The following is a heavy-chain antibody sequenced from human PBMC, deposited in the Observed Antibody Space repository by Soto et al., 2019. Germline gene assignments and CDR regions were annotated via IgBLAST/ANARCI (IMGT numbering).Heavy chain of an antibody. D-gene: IGHD6-13*01. CDR1: GFSLSNAGLG. CDR3: ASTYSSSWYWFDP. J-gene: IGHJ5*02. V-gene: IGHV2-26*04. CDR2: IFSNAEK. Sequence: QVTVKESGPVLVKPTETLTLTCTVSGFSLSNAGLGVSWIRQPPGMALEWLAHIFSNAEKSYSTSLKSRLTISKDTSKSQVVLTITNMDPVDTATYYCASTYSSSWYWFDPWGQGTLVTVSS.